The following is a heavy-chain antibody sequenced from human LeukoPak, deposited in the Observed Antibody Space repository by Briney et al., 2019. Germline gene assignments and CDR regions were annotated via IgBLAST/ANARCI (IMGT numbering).Heavy chain of an antibody. CDR3: ARDNWGSLDF. D-gene: IGHD7-27*01. J-gene: IGHJ4*02. Sequence: SETLSLTCTVSGDSVRSGPYYWSWIRQPPGKGLEWIGYGESTNYNPSLKSRVTISVDTSKSQFSLQLRYLTAADTAVYYCARDNWGSLDFWGRGILVTVSS. V-gene: IGHV4-61*01. CDR2: GEST. CDR1: GDSVRSGPYY.